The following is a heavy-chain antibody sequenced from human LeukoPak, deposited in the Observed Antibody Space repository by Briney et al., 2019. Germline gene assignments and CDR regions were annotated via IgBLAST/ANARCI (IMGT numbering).Heavy chain of an antibody. CDR3: ARAAGYYDSSGYYYSGRIDC. Sequence: SETLSLTCAVYGGSFSGYYWSWIRQPAGKGLEWIGRMSSGGSIDYNPSLKSRVTISVDTSKNQFSLKLSSVTAADTAVYYCARAAGYYDSSGYYYSGRIDCWGQGTLVTVSS. CDR2: MSSGGSI. CDR1: GGSFSGYY. D-gene: IGHD3-22*01. V-gene: IGHV4-59*10. J-gene: IGHJ4*02.